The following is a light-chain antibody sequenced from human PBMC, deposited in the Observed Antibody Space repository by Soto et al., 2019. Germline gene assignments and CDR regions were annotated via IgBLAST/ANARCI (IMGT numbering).Light chain of an antibody. CDR3: GSYAGSNTYV. J-gene: IGLJ1*01. V-gene: IGLV2-8*01. CDR1: SSDVGGYNY. Sequence: QSALTQPASASGSPGQSVTISCSGTSSDVGGYNYVSWYQQHPGKAPKVMIYEVSKRPSGVSDRFSGSKSGNTASLTVSGLQADDEAEYYCGSYAGSNTYVFGTGTKLSVL. CDR2: EVS.